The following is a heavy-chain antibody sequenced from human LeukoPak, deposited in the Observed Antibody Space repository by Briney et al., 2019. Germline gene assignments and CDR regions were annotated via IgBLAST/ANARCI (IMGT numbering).Heavy chain of an antibody. CDR3: SSSSPTSYTDY. D-gene: IGHD6-13*01. V-gene: IGHV3-53*04. CDR2: IYSGGST. CDR1: GFSVGSNY. J-gene: IGHJ4*02. Sequence: PGGSLRLSCAASGFSVGSNYMTSVRQAPGKGLECVSVIYSGGSTYYADSVKGRFTISRHNTKNTLYLQMNSLRAEDTAVYYCSSSSPTSYTDYWGQGTLVTVSS.